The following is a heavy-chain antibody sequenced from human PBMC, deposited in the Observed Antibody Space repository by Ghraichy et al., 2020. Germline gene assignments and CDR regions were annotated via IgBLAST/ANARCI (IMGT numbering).Heavy chain of an antibody. V-gene: IGHV3-23*01. D-gene: IGHD2-15*01. CDR1: GFTFINYA. CDR2: IIVSGGST. J-gene: IGHJ4*02. CDR3: AKDQGPLQATPWYFEY. Sequence: GGSLRLSCAASGFTFINYAMSWVRQAPGQGLEWVSSIIVSGGSTYYADSVKGRFTISRDNSKNTLYLQMNSLRAEDTAVYYCAKDQGPLQATPWYFEYWGQGTLVTVSS.